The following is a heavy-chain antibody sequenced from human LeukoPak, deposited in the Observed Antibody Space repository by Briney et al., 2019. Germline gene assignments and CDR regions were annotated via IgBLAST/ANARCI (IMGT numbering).Heavy chain of an antibody. D-gene: IGHD4-17*01. J-gene: IGHJ6*03. Sequence: ASVKVSCKVSGYTLTELSMHWVRQAPGKGLEWMGGFDPEDGETSYAQKFQGRVTMTEDTSTDTAYMELSSLRSEDTAVYYCATAIPTGVYGDYAGYYYYYMDVWGKGTTVTVSS. CDR1: GYTLTELS. CDR3: ATAIPTGVYGDYAGYYYYYMDV. V-gene: IGHV1-24*01. CDR2: FDPEDGET.